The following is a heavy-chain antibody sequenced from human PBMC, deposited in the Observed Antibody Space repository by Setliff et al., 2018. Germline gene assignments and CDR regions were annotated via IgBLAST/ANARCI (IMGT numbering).Heavy chain of an antibody. J-gene: IGHJ4*02. Sequence: ASVKVSCKSSGYTFTSYGISWVRQAPGQGLEWMGWISAYNGNTNYAQKLQGRVTMTTDTSTSTAYMELRSLRSDDTAVYYCARDLVGYCSGGSCYDWDYWGQGTLVTVSS. V-gene: IGHV1-18*01. CDR1: GYTFTSYG. CDR2: ISAYNGNT. CDR3: ARDLVGYCSGGSCYDWDY. D-gene: IGHD2-15*01.